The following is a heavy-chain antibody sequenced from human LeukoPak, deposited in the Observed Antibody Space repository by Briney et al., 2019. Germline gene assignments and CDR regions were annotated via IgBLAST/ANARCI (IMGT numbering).Heavy chain of an antibody. Sequence: ASVKVSCKASGYTFTSYGISWVRQAPGQGLEWMGWISAYNGNTNYAQKLQARVTMTTDTSTSTAYMELRSLRSDDTAVYYCARDERAGSGSYKYYYYGMDVWGKGTTVTVSS. CDR3: ARDERAGSGSYKYYYYGMDV. CDR2: ISAYNGNT. V-gene: IGHV1-18*04. CDR1: GYTFTSYG. D-gene: IGHD3-10*01. J-gene: IGHJ6*04.